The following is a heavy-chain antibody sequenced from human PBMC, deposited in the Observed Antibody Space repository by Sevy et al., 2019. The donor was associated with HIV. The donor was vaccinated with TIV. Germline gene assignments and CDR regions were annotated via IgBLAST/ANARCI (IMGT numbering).Heavy chain of an antibody. CDR2: ISGSSGTT. CDR1: GFTLNSYW. V-gene: IGHV3-23*01. CDR3: ARNLSPSGAFDI. D-gene: IGHD6-25*01. J-gene: IGHJ3*02. Sequence: GGSLRLSCVASGFTLNSYWMHWVRQAPGKGLEWLSVISGSSGTTYAAESVKGRFTISRDNSKNTLYLHMSSLGAEDTAVYYCARNLSPSGAFDIWGQGTRVTVSS.